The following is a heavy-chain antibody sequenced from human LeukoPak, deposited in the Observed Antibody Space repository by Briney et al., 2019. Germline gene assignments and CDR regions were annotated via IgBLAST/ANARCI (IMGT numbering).Heavy chain of an antibody. CDR2: IGTAGDT. V-gene: IGHV3-13*01. CDR1: GFTFSSYD. J-gene: IGHJ4*02. CDR3: ANQDGRTVPTPR. D-gene: IGHD4-23*01. Sequence: GGSLRLSCAASGFTFSSYDMHWVRQATGKGLEWVSAIGTAGDTYYPGSVKGRFTISRENAKNSLYLQMNSLRAGDTAVYYCANQDGRTVPTPRWGQGTLVTVSS.